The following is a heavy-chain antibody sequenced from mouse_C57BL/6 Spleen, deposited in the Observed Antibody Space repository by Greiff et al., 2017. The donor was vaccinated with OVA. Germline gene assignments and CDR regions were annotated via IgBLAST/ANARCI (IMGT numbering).Heavy chain of an antibody. J-gene: IGHJ4*01. CDR3: ARMRLLRGDAMDY. D-gene: IGHD2-3*01. Sequence: QVQLQQSGPGLVQPSQSLSITCTVSGFSLTSYGVHWVRQSPGKGLEWLGVIWSGGSTDYNAAFISRLSISKDNSKSQVFFKMNSLQADDTAIYYCARMRLLRGDAMDYWGQGTSVTVSS. CDR2: IWSGGST. CDR1: GFSLTSYG. V-gene: IGHV2-2*01.